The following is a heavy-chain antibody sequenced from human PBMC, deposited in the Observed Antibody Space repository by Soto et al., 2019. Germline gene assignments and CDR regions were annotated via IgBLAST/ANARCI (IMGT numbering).Heavy chain of an antibody. Sequence: SETLSLTCTVSGGSINSYYWSWIRQPPGKGLECIGYIYYTGTTNYNPSLKSRVTISVDTSRNQFSLRLTSVSAADTAVYYCARSDGYSGYDGLDYWGQGILVTVS. V-gene: IGHV4-59*01. CDR3: ARSDGYSGYDGLDY. CDR2: IYYTGTT. CDR1: GGSINSYY. D-gene: IGHD5-12*01. J-gene: IGHJ4*02.